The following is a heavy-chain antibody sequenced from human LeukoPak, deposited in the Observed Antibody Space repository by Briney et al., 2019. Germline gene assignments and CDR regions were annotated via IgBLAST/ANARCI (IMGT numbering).Heavy chain of an antibody. CDR3: ARDPTKYGCKTGRNY. CDR1: GFTFSSYW. Sequence: QPGGSLRLSCAASGFTFSSYWMSWVRQAPGKGLEWVANIKQDGSEKYYVDSVKGRFTISRDNAKNSLYLQMNSLRAEEPAVYYWARDPTKYGCKTGRNYWGQGTLVTVSS. D-gene: IGHD1-14*01. J-gene: IGHJ4*02. CDR2: IKQDGSEK. V-gene: IGHV3-7*01.